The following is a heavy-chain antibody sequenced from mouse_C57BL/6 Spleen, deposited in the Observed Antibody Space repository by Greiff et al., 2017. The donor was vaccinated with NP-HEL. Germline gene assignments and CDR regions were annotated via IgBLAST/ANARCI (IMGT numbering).Heavy chain of an antibody. CDR3: TADYGSSYDYFDY. CDR2: IRLKSDNYAT. J-gene: IGHJ2*01. Sequence: EVQRVESGGGLVQPGGSMKLSCVASGFTFSNYWMNWVRQSPEKGLEWVAQIRLKSDNYATHYAESVKGRFTISRDDSKSSVYLQMNNLRAEDTGIYYCTADYGSSYDYFDYWGQGTTLTVSS. V-gene: IGHV6-3*01. D-gene: IGHD1-1*01. CDR1: GFTFSNYW.